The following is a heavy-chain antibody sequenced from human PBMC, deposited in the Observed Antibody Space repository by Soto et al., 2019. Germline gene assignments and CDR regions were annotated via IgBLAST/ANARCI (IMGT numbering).Heavy chain of an antibody. J-gene: IGHJ4*02. CDR2: ISGNGGST. D-gene: IGHD6-13*01. CDR3: ARDGVSEMFDY. CDR1: GFTFSSYA. Sequence: GGSLRLSCAASGFTFSSYAMRWVRQAPGKGLDYVSAISGNGGSTYYADSVKCRFTISRDNSKNTLYLQMGSLRAEDMAVYYWARDGVSEMFDYWGQGTLVTVSS. V-gene: IGHV3-64*02.